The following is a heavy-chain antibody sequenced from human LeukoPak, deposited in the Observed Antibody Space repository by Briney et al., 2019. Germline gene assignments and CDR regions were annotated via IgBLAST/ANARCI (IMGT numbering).Heavy chain of an antibody. CDR3: VITGYSSSWKLMDY. CDR2: ISSNGGST. V-gene: IGHV3-64D*06. J-gene: IGHJ4*02. CDR1: GFTFSSYA. Sequence: GGSLRLSCSASGFTFSSYAMHWVRQAPGKGLEYVSAISSNGGSTYYADSVKGRFTISRDNSKNTLYLQMSSLRAEDTAVYYCVITGYSSSWKLMDYWGQGTLVTVSS. D-gene: IGHD6-13*01.